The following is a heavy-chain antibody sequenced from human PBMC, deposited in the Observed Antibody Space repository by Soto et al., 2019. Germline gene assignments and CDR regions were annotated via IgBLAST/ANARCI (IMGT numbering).Heavy chain of an antibody. CDR2: ISSSSSYI. CDR1: GFTFSSYS. D-gene: IGHD4-17*01. CDR3: ARDHSYGGHFDY. V-gene: IGHV3-21*01. Sequence: LRLSCAASGFTFSSYSMNWVRQAPGKGLEWVSSISSSSSYIYYADSVKGRFTISRDNAKNSLYLQMNSLRAEDTAVYYCARDHSYGGHFDYWGQGTLVTVSS. J-gene: IGHJ4*02.